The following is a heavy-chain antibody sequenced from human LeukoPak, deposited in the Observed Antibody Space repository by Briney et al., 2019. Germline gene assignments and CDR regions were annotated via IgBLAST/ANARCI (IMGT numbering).Heavy chain of an antibody. CDR3: ASSYSGTVQPFDY. CDR2: IIPILGIA. Sequence: ASVKVSCKASGGTFSSYAIGWVRQAPGQGVEWMGRIIPILGIANYAQKFQGRVTITADKSTSTAYMELSSLRSEDTAVYYCASSYSGTVQPFDYWGQGTLVTVSS. V-gene: IGHV1-69*04. J-gene: IGHJ4*02. CDR1: GGTFSSYA. D-gene: IGHD1-26*01.